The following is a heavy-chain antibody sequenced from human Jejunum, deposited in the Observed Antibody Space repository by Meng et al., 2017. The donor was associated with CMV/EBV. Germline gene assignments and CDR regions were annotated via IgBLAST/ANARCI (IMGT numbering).Heavy chain of an antibody. V-gene: IGHV3-74*03. D-gene: IGHD1-1*01. J-gene: IGHJ4*02. CDR3: AAYTTVSAY. CDR2: IKGDGSST. CDR1: GITFSNYW. Sequence: RLSCAASGITFSNYWMNWYRQVPGKGLLWVSNIKGDGSSTTYADSVRGRFTISRDNAKNTLSLQMNSLRAEDTAVYYCAAYTTVSAYWGPGTLVTVSS.